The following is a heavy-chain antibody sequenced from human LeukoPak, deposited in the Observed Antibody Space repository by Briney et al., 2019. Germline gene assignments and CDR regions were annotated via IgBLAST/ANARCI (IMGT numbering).Heavy chain of an antibody. CDR1: GGSISSSYSY. CDR2: IYYSGST. CDR3: AKVYRSSWSIRDY. Sequence: PSETLSLTCTVSGGSISSSYSYWGWIRQPPGKGLEWIGNIYYSGSTYYSPSLTSRVTVSVDTSENQFSLKLSSVTAADTAVYYCAKVYRSSWSIRDYWGQGTLVTVSS. D-gene: IGHD6-13*01. V-gene: IGHV4-39*07. J-gene: IGHJ4*02.